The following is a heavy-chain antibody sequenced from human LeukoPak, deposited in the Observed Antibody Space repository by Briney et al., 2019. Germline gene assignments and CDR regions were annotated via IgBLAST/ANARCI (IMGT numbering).Heavy chain of an antibody. CDR3: AGSLTYYDFWSGHEGGAFDI. D-gene: IGHD3-3*01. Sequence: GASVKVSCKASGYTFTGYYMHWVRQAPGQGLEWMGWINPNSGGTNYAQKFQGRVTMTRDTSISTAYMELSRLRSDDTAVYYCAGSLTYYDFWSGHEGGAFDIWGQGTMVTVSS. V-gene: IGHV1-2*02. CDR1: GYTFTGYY. CDR2: INPNSGGT. J-gene: IGHJ3*02.